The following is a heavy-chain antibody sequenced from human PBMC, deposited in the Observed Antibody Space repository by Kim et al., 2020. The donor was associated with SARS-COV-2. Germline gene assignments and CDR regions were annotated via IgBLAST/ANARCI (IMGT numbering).Heavy chain of an antibody. D-gene: IGHD6-25*01. J-gene: IGHJ4*02. V-gene: IGHV3-30*02. Sequence: DSVEGRFTISRDNSKNTLYLHMNSLRAGDTALYYCAKAERPPSLRDYWGQGTLVTVSS. CDR3: AKAERPPSLRDY.